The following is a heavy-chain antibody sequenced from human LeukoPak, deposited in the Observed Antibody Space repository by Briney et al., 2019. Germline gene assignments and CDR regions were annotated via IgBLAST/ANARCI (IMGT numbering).Heavy chain of an antibody. Sequence: PGASVKVSCKSSGYTFTGYYMHWVRQAPGQGLEWMGWINPNSGGTNYAQKFQGRVTMTRDTSISTAYMELSRLRSDDTAVYYCARDDYYDSSGYYVLGQGDYWGQGTLVTVSS. CDR3: ARDDYYDSSGYYVLGQGDY. J-gene: IGHJ4*02. V-gene: IGHV1-2*02. CDR2: INPNSGGT. CDR1: GYTFTGYY. D-gene: IGHD3-22*01.